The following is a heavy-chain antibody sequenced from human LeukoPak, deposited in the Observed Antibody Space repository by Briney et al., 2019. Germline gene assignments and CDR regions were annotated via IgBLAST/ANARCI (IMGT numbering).Heavy chain of an antibody. CDR3: AKDGRPYYFDY. Sequence: PGGSLRLSCAASGFTFSSYAMHWVRQAPGKGLEWVAVISYDGSNKYYADSVKGRFTISRDNSKNTLYLQMNSLRAEDTAVYYCAKDGRPYYFDYWGQGTLVTVSS. CDR2: ISYDGSNK. CDR1: GFTFSSYA. V-gene: IGHV3-30*04. J-gene: IGHJ4*02.